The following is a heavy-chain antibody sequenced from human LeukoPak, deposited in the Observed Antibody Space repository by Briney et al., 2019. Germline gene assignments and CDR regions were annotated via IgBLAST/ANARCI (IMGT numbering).Heavy chain of an antibody. CDR3: ARGAPLTRRVTNWYFDL. D-gene: IGHD2-21*02. CDR2: IYTSGST. J-gene: IGHJ2*01. V-gene: IGHV4-61*02. CDR1: GGSISSGSYY. Sequence: PSETLSLTCTVSGGSISSGSYYWSWIRQPAGKGLEWIGRIYTSGSTNYNPSLKSRVTISVDTSKNQFSLKLSSVTAADTAVYYCARGAPLTRRVTNWYFDLWGRGTLVTVSS.